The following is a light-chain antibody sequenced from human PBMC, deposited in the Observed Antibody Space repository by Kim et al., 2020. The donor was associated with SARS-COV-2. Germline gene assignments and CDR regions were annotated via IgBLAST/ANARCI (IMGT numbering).Light chain of an antibody. CDR3: QTWGTGNWV. V-gene: IGLV4-69*01. CDR2: LNSDGSH. J-gene: IGLJ3*02. CDR1: SGHSSYA. Sequence: QLVLTQSPSASASLGASVKLTCTLSSGHSSYAIAWHQQQPEKGPRYLMKLNSDGSHSKGDGIPDRFSGSSSGAERYLTISSLQSEVEADYYCQTWGTGNWVFGGGTQLTVL.